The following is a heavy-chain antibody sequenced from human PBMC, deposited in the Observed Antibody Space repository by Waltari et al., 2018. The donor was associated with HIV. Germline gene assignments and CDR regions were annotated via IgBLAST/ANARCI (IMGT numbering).Heavy chain of an antibody. CDR1: GGTFSSYA. Sequence: QVQLVQSGAEVKKPGSSVKVSCKASGGTFSSYAISWVRQAPGQGLEWMGGIIPICGTANYAQKVQGRVTITAGESTSTGYMERGSLRSEDTAVYYCARERVYCSGGSCLSGIFDYWGQGTLVTVSA. CDR2: IIPICGTA. CDR3: ARERVYCSGGSCLSGIFDY. D-gene: IGHD2-15*01. V-gene: IGHV1-69*01. J-gene: IGHJ4*02.